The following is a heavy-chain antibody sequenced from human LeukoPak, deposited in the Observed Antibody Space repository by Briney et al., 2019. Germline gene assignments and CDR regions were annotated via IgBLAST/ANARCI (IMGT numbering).Heavy chain of an antibody. J-gene: IGHJ4*02. D-gene: IGHD2-2*02. CDR2: ISSSGSTI. CDR1: GFTFSDYY. CDR3: ARDPAGAGYCSSTSCYTFDY. V-gene: IGHV3-11*01. Sequence: PGGSLRLSCAASGFTFSDYYMSWIRQAPGKGLEWVSYISSSGSTIYYADSVKGRFTISRDNAKNSLYLQMNSLRAEDTAVYYCARDPAGAGYCSSTSCYTFDYWGQGTLVTVSS.